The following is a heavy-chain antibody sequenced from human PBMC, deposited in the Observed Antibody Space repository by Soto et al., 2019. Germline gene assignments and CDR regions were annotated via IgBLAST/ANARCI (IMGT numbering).Heavy chain of an antibody. J-gene: IGHJ4*02. V-gene: IGHV4-39*01. CDR2: IYYSGST. CDR1: GGSISSSSYY. Sequence: SETLSLTCTVSGGSISSSSYYWVLIRQPPGKGLEWIGSIYYSGSTYYNPSLKSRVTISVDTSKNQFSLKLSSVTAADTAVYYCARQVYSSGWYFDYWGQGTLVTVSS. D-gene: IGHD6-19*01. CDR3: ARQVYSSGWYFDY.